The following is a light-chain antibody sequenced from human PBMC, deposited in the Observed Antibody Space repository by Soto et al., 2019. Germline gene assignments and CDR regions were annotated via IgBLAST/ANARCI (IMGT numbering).Light chain of an antibody. J-gene: IGKJ4*01. V-gene: IGKV1-9*01. CDR1: RDIGSY. CDR3: HLVHNYPLT. CDR2: TAS. Sequence: DIQLTQSPSFLSASVVDRVSITCRASRDIGSYLAWYQHTPGNAPKLLIYTASNLRSGVPSRFSGSGSGTEFTLTISSLQPEDFATYYCHLVHNYPLTFGGGTRVEIE.